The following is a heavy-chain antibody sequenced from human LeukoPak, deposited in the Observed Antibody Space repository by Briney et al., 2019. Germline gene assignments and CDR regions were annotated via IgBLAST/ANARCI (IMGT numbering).Heavy chain of an antibody. CDR1: GFTFSSYS. CDR3: ARGSAYYYDSSGHPYDY. CDR2: ISSSSSYI. Sequence: GGSLRLSCAASGFTFSSYSMNWVRQAPGKGLEWVSSISSSSSYIYYADSVKGRFTISRDNPKNSLYLQMNSLRAEDTAVYYCARGSAYYYDSSGHPYDYWGQGTLVTVSS. V-gene: IGHV3-21*01. J-gene: IGHJ4*02. D-gene: IGHD3-22*01.